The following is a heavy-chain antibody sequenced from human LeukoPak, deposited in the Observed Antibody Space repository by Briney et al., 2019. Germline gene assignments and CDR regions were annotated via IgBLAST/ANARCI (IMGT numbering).Heavy chain of an antibody. Sequence: GGSLRLSCAASGFNFRSYAMSWVRQAPGKGLEWVSAISGSGGSTYYPASVKGRFTISRDNSKNTLYTQMNSLRAADTAVHYCARFSSSGWLNDAFDIWGQGTMVTVSS. J-gene: IGHJ3*02. CDR1: GFNFRSYA. D-gene: IGHD6-19*01. CDR2: ISGSGGST. V-gene: IGHV3-23*01. CDR3: ARFSSSGWLNDAFDI.